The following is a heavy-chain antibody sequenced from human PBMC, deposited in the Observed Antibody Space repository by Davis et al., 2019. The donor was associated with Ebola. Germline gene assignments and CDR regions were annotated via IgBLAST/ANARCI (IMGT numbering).Heavy chain of an antibody. CDR1: GFTFSSYW. Sequence: GESLKISCAASGFTFSSYWMSWVRQAPGKGLEWVANIKQDASEKYYVDSVKGRYTISRDNAKNSLYLQMNSLRAEDTAVYYCAREDSGIGSYGYYYYGMDVWGQGTTVTVSS. V-gene: IGHV3-7*03. CDR3: AREDSGIGSYGYYYYGMDV. CDR2: IKQDASEK. D-gene: IGHD5-18*01. J-gene: IGHJ6*02.